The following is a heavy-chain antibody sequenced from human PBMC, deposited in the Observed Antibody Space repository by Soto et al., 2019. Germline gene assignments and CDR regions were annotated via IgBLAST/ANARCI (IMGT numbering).Heavy chain of an antibody. Sequence: QVQLVESGGGVVQPGRSLRLSCAASGFTFSSYGMHWVRQAPGKGLEWVAVIWYDGSNKYYADSVRGRFTISRDNSKNTPYLQMNSLRAEDTAMYYCARGQFDDSSGGFDYWGQGALVTVSS. J-gene: IGHJ4*02. CDR3: ARGQFDDSSGGFDY. D-gene: IGHD3-22*01. V-gene: IGHV3-33*01. CDR2: IWYDGSNK. CDR1: GFTFSSYG.